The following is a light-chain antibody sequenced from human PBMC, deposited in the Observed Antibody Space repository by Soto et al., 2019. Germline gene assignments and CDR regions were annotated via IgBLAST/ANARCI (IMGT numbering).Light chain of an antibody. CDR3: SSYTTSATYV. J-gene: IGLJ1*01. CDR1: RSDVGGYNF. V-gene: IGLV2-14*01. CDR2: EVT. Sequence: QSVLTQPASVSGSPGQSITISCTGTRSDVGGYNFVSWFQQHPGKAPKLIIYEVTIRPSGVSNRFSGSKSGNTASLTISGLQAEDEADYYCSSYTTSATYVFGSGTKLTVL.